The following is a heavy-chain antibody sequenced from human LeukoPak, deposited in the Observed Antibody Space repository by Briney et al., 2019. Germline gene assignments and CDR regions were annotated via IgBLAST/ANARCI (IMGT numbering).Heavy chain of an antibody. V-gene: IGHV3-33*01. CDR2: IWYDGSNK. Sequence: PGGSLRLSCAASGFTFSSYGMHWVRQAPGKGLEWVAVIWYDGSNKYYADSGKGRFTISRDNSKNTLYLQMNSLRAEDTAVYYCARAGRNYYGMDVWGQGTTVTVSS. CDR3: ARAGRNYYGMDV. J-gene: IGHJ6*02. CDR1: GFTFSSYG.